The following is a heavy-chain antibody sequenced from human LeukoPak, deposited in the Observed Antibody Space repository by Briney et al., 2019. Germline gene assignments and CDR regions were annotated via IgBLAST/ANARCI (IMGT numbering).Heavy chain of an antibody. CDR1: GYTFTNHG. Sequence: ASVKVSCKASGYTFTNHGISWVRQAPGQGLEWMGWISTYNGNTNYAQKLQGRVTMTTDTSTSTAYMELRSLRSDDTAVYYCARRGRNYYGSGSPTDDALDVWGQGTMVTVSS. D-gene: IGHD3-10*01. CDR2: ISTYNGNT. CDR3: ARRGRNYYGSGSPTDDALDV. V-gene: IGHV1-18*01. J-gene: IGHJ3*01.